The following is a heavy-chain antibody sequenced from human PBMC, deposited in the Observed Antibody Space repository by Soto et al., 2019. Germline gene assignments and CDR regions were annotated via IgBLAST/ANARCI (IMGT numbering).Heavy chain of an antibody. CDR1: GFIFSSYW. D-gene: IGHD2-2*01. J-gene: IGHJ5*01. V-gene: IGHV3-7*01. Sequence: PGGSLRLSCAASGFIFSSYWMSWVRQAPGKGLEWVANINQDGSEKYYVDSVKGRFIISRDNAENSLYLQMNSLRAEDTTIYYCARDGLEPGLCLDTWGHLPLVTVSS. CDR3: ARDGLEPGLCLDT. CDR2: INQDGSEK.